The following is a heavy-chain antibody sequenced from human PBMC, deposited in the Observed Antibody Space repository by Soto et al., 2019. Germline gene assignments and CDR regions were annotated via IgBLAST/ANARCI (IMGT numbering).Heavy chain of an antibody. CDR1: GIIFSGFA. V-gene: IGHV3-23*01. Sequence: GGSLRLSCTASGIIFSGFAMSWVRQAPGKGLEWVSSITGSGGSTYYADSVKGRFTISRDNSENTLYLQMNSLRAEDTAIYYCAVPRISRIRGEPPAYWGQGTLVTVSS. CDR3: AVPRISRIRGEPPAY. CDR2: ITGSGGST. J-gene: IGHJ4*02. D-gene: IGHD3-10*01.